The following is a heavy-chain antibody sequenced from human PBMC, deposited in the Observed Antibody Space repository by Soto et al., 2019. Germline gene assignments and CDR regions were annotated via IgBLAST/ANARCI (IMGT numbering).Heavy chain of an antibody. V-gene: IGHV1-69*01. CDR1: GGTFSSYA. Sequence: QVQLVQSGAEVKKPGSSVKVSCKASGGTFSSYAISWVRQAPGQGLEWMGGIIPIFGTENYAQKFQGRVTITADESTSTAYMELSSLRSEDTAVYYCSRDSDIVATPVGYYYGMDVWGQGTTVTVSS. CDR3: SRDSDIVATPVGYYYGMDV. J-gene: IGHJ6*02. D-gene: IGHD5-12*01. CDR2: IIPIFGTE.